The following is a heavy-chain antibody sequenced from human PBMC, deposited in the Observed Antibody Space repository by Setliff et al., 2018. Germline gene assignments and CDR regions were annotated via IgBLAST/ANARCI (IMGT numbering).Heavy chain of an antibody. V-gene: IGHV4-4*07. J-gene: IGHJ4*02. Sequence: SETLSLTCTVSGGSISSYYWSWIRQPAGKGLEWIGRIYTSGSTNYNPSLKSRVTIAVDTSKNQFSLILSSVTAADSAVYYCAREYFYGDYLDDWGQGTLVTVSS. CDR3: AREYFYGDYLDD. CDR2: IYTSGST. CDR1: GGSISSYY. D-gene: IGHD4-17*01.